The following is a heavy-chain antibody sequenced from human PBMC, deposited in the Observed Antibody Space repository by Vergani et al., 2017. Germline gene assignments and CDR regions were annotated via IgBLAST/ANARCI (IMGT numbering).Heavy chain of an antibody. Sequence: QVTLRESGPALVKPTQTLTLTCTFSGFSILTSEMCVSWIRQPPGKALEWLALIDWNDNKYFNTSLKTRLTISKDASKNQVVLTMTNMDPVDTATYYCARNQGEGDYYYYYYMDVWGKGTTVTVSS. D-gene: IGHD1-14*01. CDR3: ARNQGEGDYYYYYYMDV. J-gene: IGHJ6*03. V-gene: IGHV2-70*01. CDR1: GFSILTSEMC. CDR2: IDWNDNK.